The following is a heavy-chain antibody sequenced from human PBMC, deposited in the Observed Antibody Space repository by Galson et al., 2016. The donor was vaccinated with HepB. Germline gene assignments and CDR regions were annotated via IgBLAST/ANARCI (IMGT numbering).Heavy chain of an antibody. CDR3: ARHCSGGSCYHPDY. CDR1: GYSFTSYW. CDR2: IDPSGSYT. J-gene: IGHJ4*02. D-gene: IGHD2-15*01. Sequence: QSGAEVKKPGESLRISCKTSGYSFTSYWISWVRQMPGNGLEWMGRIDPSGSYTKYSPSFRGHVTISVDKSTSTAYLAFTSLKSSDNAMYYCARHCSGGSCYHPDYWGQGTLVTVSS. V-gene: IGHV5-10-1*01.